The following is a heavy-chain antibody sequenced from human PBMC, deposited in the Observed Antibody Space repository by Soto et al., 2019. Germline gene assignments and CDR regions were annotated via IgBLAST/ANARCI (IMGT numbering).Heavy chain of an antibody. CDR1: GGSISSSSYY. CDR3: ARLLVAAAGTSDYYYYGMDV. CDR2: IYYSGST. V-gene: IGHV4-39*01. Sequence: SETLFLTFTVSGGSISSSSYYWGWIRQPPGKGLEWIGSIYYSGSTYYNPSLKSRVTISVDTSKNQFSLKLSSVTAADTAVYYCARLLVAAAGTSDYYYYGMDVWGQGTTVT. D-gene: IGHD6-13*01. J-gene: IGHJ6*02.